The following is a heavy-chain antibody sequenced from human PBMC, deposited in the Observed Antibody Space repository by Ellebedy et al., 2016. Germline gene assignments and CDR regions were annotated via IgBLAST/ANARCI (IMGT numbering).Heavy chain of an antibody. CDR3: AREGGSFGLDY. V-gene: IGHV3-33*01. Sequence: GGSLRLSXAASGFSFSSYGMYWVRQAPGKGLEWVAVIWYDGSNKYYADSVKGRFTISRDNSKNTLYLQMNSPRAEDAALYYCAREGGSFGLDYWGQGTLVTVSS. CDR2: IWYDGSNK. CDR1: GFSFSSYG. D-gene: IGHD3-3*02. J-gene: IGHJ4*02.